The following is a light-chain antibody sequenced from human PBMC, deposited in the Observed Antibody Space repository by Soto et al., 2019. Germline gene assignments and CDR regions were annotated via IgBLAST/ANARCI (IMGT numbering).Light chain of an antibody. J-gene: IGKJ1*01. CDR1: RAISNS. Sequence: EVVMTQSPATLSLSPGERATLSCRARRAISNSLACYQTTPGQAPRLLTHDASTRATGVPARFSGSGSGTDITLTISSLQADDFAVYYCQHYNCCPCTFGQGTKVAIK. CDR3: QHYNCCPCT. CDR2: DAS. V-gene: IGKV3D-15*01.